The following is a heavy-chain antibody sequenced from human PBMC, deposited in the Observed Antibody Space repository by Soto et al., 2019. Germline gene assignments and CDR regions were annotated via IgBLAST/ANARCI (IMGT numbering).Heavy chain of an antibody. V-gene: IGHV4-34*01. CDR3: ASICSSTSCYGSYYYYGMDV. CDR1: GGSFSGYY. CDR2: INHSGST. J-gene: IGHJ6*02. D-gene: IGHD2-2*01. Sequence: QVQLQQWGAGLLKPSETLSLTCAVYGGSFSGYYWSWIRQPPGKGLEWIGEINHSGSTNYNPSLKSRVTTAVDTSKNQFSLKLSSVTAADTAVYYCASICSSTSCYGSYYYYGMDVWGQGTTVTVSS.